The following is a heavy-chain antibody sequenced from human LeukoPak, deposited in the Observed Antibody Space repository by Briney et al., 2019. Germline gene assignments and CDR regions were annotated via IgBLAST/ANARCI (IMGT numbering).Heavy chain of an antibody. Sequence: ASVKVSCKASGYTFTSYSITWVRQAPGQGLEWRGWINTNTGNPVYAQGFAGRFVFSLDTSVSKAYLKISNLKAEDTAVYYCARSIVVVPGNIDWFDSWGQGTLVTVSS. CDR1: GYTFTSYS. J-gene: IGHJ5*01. CDR3: ARSIVVVPGNIDWFDS. CDR2: INTNTGNP. V-gene: IGHV7-4-1*02. D-gene: IGHD2-2*01.